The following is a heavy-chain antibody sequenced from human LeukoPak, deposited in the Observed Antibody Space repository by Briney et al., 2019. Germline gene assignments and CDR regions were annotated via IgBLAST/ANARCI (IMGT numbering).Heavy chain of an antibody. V-gene: IGHV3-74*01. D-gene: IGHD2-15*01. CDR1: GFTFDNYW. Sequence: GGSLRLSCVASGFTFDNYWVHWVRQAPGKGLVWVSRISRDGRTTNYADSVKGRFTISRDNAENTLYLQMNILKAEDTAIYYCARGPPYAGSYYVGDYWGQGILVTVSS. CDR3: ARGPPYAGSYYVGDY. CDR2: ISRDGRTT. J-gene: IGHJ4*02.